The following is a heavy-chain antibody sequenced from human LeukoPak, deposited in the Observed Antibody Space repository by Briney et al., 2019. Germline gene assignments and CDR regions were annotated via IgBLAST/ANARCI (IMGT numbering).Heavy chain of an antibody. CDR2: VSYDGGNQ. V-gene: IGHV3-30*03. CDR3: ARDGDRGWFGESI. J-gene: IGHJ4*02. D-gene: IGHD3-10*01. CDR1: GFTFRNYG. Sequence: GGSLRLSCAASGFTFRNYGMQWVRRAPGKGLEWVALVSYDGGNQYYADSVKGRFTISRDNSKNTLYLQLNSLGVEDTAIYYCARDGDRGWFGESIWGQGTLVTVSS.